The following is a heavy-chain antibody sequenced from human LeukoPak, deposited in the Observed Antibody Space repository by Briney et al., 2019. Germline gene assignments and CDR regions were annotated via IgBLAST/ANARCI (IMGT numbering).Heavy chain of an antibody. CDR2: IIGSGRTT. Sequence: GGSLRLSCAASGFTFRSFAVSWVRQAPGKGLEWVSGIIGSGRTTFYADSVKGRFTISRDNSKNTLYLQMNSLRAEDTAIYYCAKKEGDTYFSWYMDVWGKGTTVTVSS. CDR3: AKKEGDTYFSWYMDV. CDR1: GFTFRSFA. D-gene: IGHD2-21*01. V-gene: IGHV3-23*01. J-gene: IGHJ6*03.